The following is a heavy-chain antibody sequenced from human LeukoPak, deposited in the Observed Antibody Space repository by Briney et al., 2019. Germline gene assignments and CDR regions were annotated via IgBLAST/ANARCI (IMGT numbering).Heavy chain of an antibody. D-gene: IGHD3-16*02. CDR1: GGSFSGYY. J-gene: IGHJ6*03. V-gene: IGHV4-34*01. CDR2: INHSGST. Sequence: SETLSLTCAVYGGSFSGYYWGWIRQPPGKGLEWIGEINHSGSTNYNPSLKSRVTISVDTSKNQFSLKLSSVTAADTAVYYCARGTYDYVWGSYRYRYYYYYYMDVWGKGTTVTVSS. CDR3: ARGTYDYVWGSYRYRYYYYYYMDV.